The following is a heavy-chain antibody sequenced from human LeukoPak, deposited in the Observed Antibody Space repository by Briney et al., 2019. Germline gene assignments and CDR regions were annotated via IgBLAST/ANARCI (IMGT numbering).Heavy chain of an antibody. D-gene: IGHD4-23*01. CDR1: GGSISSYY. V-gene: IGHV4-59*01. CDR2: IYYTGST. CDR3: ARVGFGNTPHPIDY. J-gene: IGHJ4*02. Sequence: SETLSLTCTVSGGSISSYYWSWIRQPPGKGLEWIGYIYYTGSTNYNPSLKSRVTISVDTSKNQFSLELSSVAAADTAVYYCARVGFGNTPHPIDYWGQGTLVTVSS.